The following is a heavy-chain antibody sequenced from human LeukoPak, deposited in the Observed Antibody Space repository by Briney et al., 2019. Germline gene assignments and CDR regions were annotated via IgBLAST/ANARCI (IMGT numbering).Heavy chain of an antibody. J-gene: IGHJ3*02. D-gene: IGHD1-26*01. CDR3: ARHRVGIYSRNHAFDI. CDR1: GYSFTSYW. Sequence: GESLKISCKGSGYSFTSYWIGWVRQMPGKGLEWMGIIYPGDSDTRYSPSFQGQVTISADKSSSTAYLQWSSLKASDTAMYYCARHRVGIYSRNHAFDIWGQGTMVTVSS. CDR2: IYPGDSDT. V-gene: IGHV5-51*01.